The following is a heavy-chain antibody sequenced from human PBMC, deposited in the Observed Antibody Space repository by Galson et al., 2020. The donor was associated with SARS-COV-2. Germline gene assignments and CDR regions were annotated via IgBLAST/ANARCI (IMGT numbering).Heavy chain of an antibody. CDR2: IYRGGST. D-gene: IGHD3-22*01. J-gene: IGHJ4*02. CDR3: ARGVVGGGDYFDY. Sequence: GGSLRISCAASGFNVTNTTMIWVRQAPGKGLAWVPVIYRGGSTYYADSVKGRFTISRDKSKNTLNLQMNGLTAEDTAVYYCARGVVGGGDYFDYWGQGTPVTVSS. V-gene: IGHV3-53*01. CDR1: GFNVTNTT.